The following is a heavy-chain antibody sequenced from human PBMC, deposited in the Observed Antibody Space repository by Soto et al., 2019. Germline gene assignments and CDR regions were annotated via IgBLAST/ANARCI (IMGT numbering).Heavy chain of an antibody. CDR1: GYTFTSYG. Sequence: ASVKVSCKASGYTFTSYGISWVRQAPGQGLEWMGWISAYNGNTNYAQKLQGRVTMTTDTSTSTAYMELRSLRSDDTAVYYCAREGAVAGTSRQSYYYGMDVWGQGTTVTVSS. D-gene: IGHD6-19*01. V-gene: IGHV1-18*01. CDR2: ISAYNGNT. J-gene: IGHJ6*02. CDR3: AREGAVAGTSRQSYYYGMDV.